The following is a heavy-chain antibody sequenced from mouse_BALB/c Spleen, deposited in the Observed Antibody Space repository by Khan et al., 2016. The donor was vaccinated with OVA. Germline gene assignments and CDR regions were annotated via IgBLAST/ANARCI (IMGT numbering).Heavy chain of an antibody. Sequence: VELVESGAELARPGASVKMSCKASGYTFTTYTMHWVKQRPGQGLEWIGYINPSNGYTNYNQKFKDKSTLTADTSSSTAYMQLSSLTSDYSAVYYCEREGAYYRSDGWFSYWGQGTLVTVSA. J-gene: IGHJ3*01. CDR1: GYTFTTYT. CDR3: EREGAYYRSDGWFSY. CDR2: INPSNGYT. V-gene: IGHV1-4*01. D-gene: IGHD2-14*01.